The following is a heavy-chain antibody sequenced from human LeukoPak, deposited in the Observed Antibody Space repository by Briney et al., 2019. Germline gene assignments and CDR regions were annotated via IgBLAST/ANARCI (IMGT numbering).Heavy chain of an antibody. CDR1: GYTFTGYF. CDR3: ARLSGYSYGYTFDY. D-gene: IGHD5-18*01. V-gene: IGHV1-2*02. Sequence: ASVKVSCKASGYTFTGYFVHWVRQAPGQGLEWMGWINPNSGGTNYAQKFQGRVTMTRDTSISTAYMELSRLRSDDTAVCYCARLSGYSYGYTFDYWGQGTLVTVSS. CDR2: INPNSGGT. J-gene: IGHJ4*02.